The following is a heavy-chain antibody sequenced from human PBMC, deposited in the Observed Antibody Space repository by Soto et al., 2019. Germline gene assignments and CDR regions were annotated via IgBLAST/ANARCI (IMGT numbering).Heavy chain of an antibody. Sequence: ASVKVSCKASGYTFTSYDINWVRQATGQGLEWMGWMNPNSGNTGYAQKFQGRVTMTRKTSINTAYMELSSLRSEDTAVYYCARGDYSDPKHDYYYMDVWGKGTTVTVSS. D-gene: IGHD4-17*01. CDR3: ARGDYSDPKHDYYYMDV. CDR1: GYTFTSYD. J-gene: IGHJ6*03. CDR2: MNPNSGNT. V-gene: IGHV1-8*01.